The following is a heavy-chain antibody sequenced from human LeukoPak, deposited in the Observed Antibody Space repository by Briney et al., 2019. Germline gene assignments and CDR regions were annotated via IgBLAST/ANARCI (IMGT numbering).Heavy chain of an antibody. CDR2: IYYNGNT. CDR3: ATESGGGRGWFDP. Sequence: SETLSLTCTVSGGSITSDYWTWIRQPPGKGLGWIGYIYYNGNTNYNPSLKSRVTISVDTSKNQFSLRLSSVTAADTAVYYCATESGGGRGWFDPWGQGTLVTVSS. J-gene: IGHJ5*02. V-gene: IGHV4-59*01. D-gene: IGHD1-26*01. CDR1: GGSITSDY.